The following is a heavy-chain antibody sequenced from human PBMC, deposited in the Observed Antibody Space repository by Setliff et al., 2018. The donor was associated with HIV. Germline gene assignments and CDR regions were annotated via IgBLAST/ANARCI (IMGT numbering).Heavy chain of an antibody. Sequence: ASVKVSCKTSGYISIRYHIFWVRQAPGQGLEWMGNINPHTGVTKYAEKFQGRVTMTRDTSINTIYMELSRLRSDDTAVYYCARDLRDGFEEWFSTLDDGMDVWGQGTTVTVSS. CDR2: INPHTGVT. V-gene: IGHV1-2*02. J-gene: IGHJ6*02. CDR1: GYISIRYH. D-gene: IGHD3-3*01. CDR3: ARDLRDGFEEWFSTLDDGMDV.